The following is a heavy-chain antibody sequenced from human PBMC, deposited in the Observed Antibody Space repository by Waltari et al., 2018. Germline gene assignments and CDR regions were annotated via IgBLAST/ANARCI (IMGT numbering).Heavy chain of an antibody. V-gene: IGHV3-74*01. Sequence: EVQLVESGGGLVQPVGSLRVSCTASGFTFSSYWMHWVRQVTGKGLVWGSLSSSEGRGTSYADSAKGRFTISRDNAKNTLVLQMNSLRGEDTAVYYCASGNSHAFDLWGQGTMVTVSS. CDR1: GFTFSSYW. D-gene: IGHD1-7*01. CDR2: SSSEGRGT. CDR3: ASGNSHAFDL. J-gene: IGHJ3*01.